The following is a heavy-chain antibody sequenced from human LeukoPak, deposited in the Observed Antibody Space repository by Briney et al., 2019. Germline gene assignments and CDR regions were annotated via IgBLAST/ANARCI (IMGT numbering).Heavy chain of an antibody. Sequence: GGSLRLSCAASGFTFSSYEMNWVRQAPGKGLEWVSYISSSGSTIYYADSVKGRFTISRDNAKNSLYLQMNSLRAEDTAVYYCARDLNHLMTPYLDAFDIWGQGTMVPVSS. CDR3: ARDLNHLMTPYLDAFDI. J-gene: IGHJ3*02. CDR1: GFTFSSYE. D-gene: IGHD1-14*01. CDR2: ISSSGSTI. V-gene: IGHV3-48*03.